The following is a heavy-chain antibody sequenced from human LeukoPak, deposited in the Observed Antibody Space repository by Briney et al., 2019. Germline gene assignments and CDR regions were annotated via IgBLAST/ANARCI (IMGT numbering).Heavy chain of an antibody. CDR2: IIPIFVIA. D-gene: IGHD3-9*01. CDR1: GGTFSSYA. V-gene: IGHV1-69*04. J-gene: IGHJ6*02. Sequence: ASVKVSCKASGGTFSSYAISLVRQAPGQGIEWMGRIIPIFVIANFGNKFHGRVTITADKCTSIACIELRSLRSEDTAVLCCERVSVYYDIMAGYYNYYYGTDVWGQGTTVTVSS. CDR3: ERVSVYYDIMAGYYNYYYGTDV.